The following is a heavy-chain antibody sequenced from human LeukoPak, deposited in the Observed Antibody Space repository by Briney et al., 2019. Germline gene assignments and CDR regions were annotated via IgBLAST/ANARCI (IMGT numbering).Heavy chain of an antibody. V-gene: IGHV3-21*04. J-gene: IGHJ4*02. CDR3: AKGLIVGATPFDY. CDR2: ISSSSSYI. Sequence: PGGSLRLSCAASGFTFSSYSMNWVRQAPGKGLEWVSSISSSSSYIYYADSVKGRFTISRDNAKNSLYLQMNSLRAEDTAVYYCAKGLIVGATPFDYWGQGTLVTVSS. CDR1: GFTFSSYS. D-gene: IGHD1-26*01.